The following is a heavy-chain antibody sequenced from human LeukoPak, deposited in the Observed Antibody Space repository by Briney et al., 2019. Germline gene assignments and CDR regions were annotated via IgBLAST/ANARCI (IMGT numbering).Heavy chain of an antibody. CDR2: INHSGST. V-gene: IGHV4-34*01. Sequence: SETLSLTCAVYGGSFSGYYWSWIRQPPGKGLEWIGEINHSGSTNCNPSLKSRVTISVDTSKNQFSRKLRSVTGADTGVYYCARGYCSSTSCPDFDLWGRGTLLTVSS. CDR1: GGSFSGYY. CDR3: ARGYCSSTSCPDFDL. J-gene: IGHJ2*01. D-gene: IGHD2-2*01.